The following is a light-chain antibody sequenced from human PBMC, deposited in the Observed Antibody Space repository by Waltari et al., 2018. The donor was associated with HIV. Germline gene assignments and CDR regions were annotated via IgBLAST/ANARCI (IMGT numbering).Light chain of an antibody. Sequence: EIVLTQSPGTLSLSPGERVTLSCRASQIVSSAYLAWYQQKPGQAPRLLIYGASTRATGVPERFSGSGFGTDFTLTITRLEPEDFAVYYCQQYGDSPETFGQGARVQI. CDR3: QQYGDSPET. J-gene: IGKJ1*01. CDR1: QIVSSAY. V-gene: IGKV3-20*01. CDR2: GAS.